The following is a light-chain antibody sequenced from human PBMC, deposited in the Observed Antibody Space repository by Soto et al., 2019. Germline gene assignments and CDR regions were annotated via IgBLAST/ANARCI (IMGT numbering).Light chain of an antibody. CDR3: QHYSDYPPAWT. Sequence: EMVLTQSPGTLSLSPGERATLSCRASQSVSSNFLAWYQHKPGLAPRLLIYGASTRATGIPDRFSGSGSGTDFTLTISRLEPEDFAVYYCQHYSDYPPAWTFGQGTKVEIK. CDR2: GAS. CDR1: QSVSSNF. J-gene: IGKJ1*01. V-gene: IGKV3-20*01.